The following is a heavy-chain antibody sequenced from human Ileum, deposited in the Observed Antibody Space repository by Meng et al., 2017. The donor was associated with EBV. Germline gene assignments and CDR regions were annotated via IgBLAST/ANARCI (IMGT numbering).Heavy chain of an antibody. J-gene: IGHJ4*02. CDR1: GGSISSSSYY. Sequence: QLQLEEWGPGLVKPSETLPLTCTVSGGSISSSSYYWGWIRQPPGKGLEWIGSIYYSGSTYYNPSLKSRVTISVDTSKNQFSLKLSSVTAADTAVYYCARDRSGSYYSPTFDYWGQGTLVTVSS. D-gene: IGHD3-10*01. CDR2: IYYSGST. V-gene: IGHV4-39*07. CDR3: ARDRSGSYYSPTFDY.